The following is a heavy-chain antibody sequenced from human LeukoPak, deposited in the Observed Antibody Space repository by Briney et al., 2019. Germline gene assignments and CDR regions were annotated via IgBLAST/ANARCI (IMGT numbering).Heavy chain of an antibody. J-gene: IGHJ5*02. CDR2: ISYDGKEK. Sequence: QPGGSLRLSCVASGFTFSSDAMHWVRQAPGKGLEWVAVISYDGKEKYHADSVKGRFTISRDNSKNTLYLQMNSLRVEDTAVYYCARGDRGAAAGNNWFNPWGQGTLVTVSS. V-gene: IGHV3-30*04. D-gene: IGHD6-13*01. CDR3: ARGDRGAAAGNNWFNP. CDR1: GFTFSSDA.